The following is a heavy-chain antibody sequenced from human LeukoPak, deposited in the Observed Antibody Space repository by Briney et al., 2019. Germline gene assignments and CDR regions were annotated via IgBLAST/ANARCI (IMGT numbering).Heavy chain of an antibody. J-gene: IGHJ4*02. D-gene: IGHD6-19*01. CDR3: ARLASSGWSHCDY. Sequence: SETLSLTCTASGGSISGYYWSWIRHPPGKGPEWIGYIYYSGSTNYNPSLKSRVTISVDTSKNQFSLKMNSVTAADTAVYYCARLASSGWSHCDYWGQGTLVTVSS. CDR1: GGSISGYY. CDR2: IYYSGST. V-gene: IGHV4-59*08.